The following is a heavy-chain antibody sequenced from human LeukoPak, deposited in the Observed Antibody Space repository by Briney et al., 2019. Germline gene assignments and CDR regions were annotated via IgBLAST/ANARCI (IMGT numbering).Heavy chain of an antibody. CDR1: GFTFSSYA. J-gene: IGHJ4*02. CDR3: AKGLTPVTTPYYFDY. D-gene: IGHD4-17*01. CDR2: ISGSGGST. Sequence: GGSLRLSCAASGFTFSSYAMSWVRQAPGKGLEWVSAISGSGGSTYYADSVKGRFTISRDNSKNTLYLQMNSLRAEDTAVYYCAKGLTPVTTPYYFDYWGQGTLVTVSS. V-gene: IGHV3-23*01.